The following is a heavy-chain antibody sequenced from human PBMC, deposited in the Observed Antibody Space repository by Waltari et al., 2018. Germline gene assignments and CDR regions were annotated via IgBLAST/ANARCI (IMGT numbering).Heavy chain of an antibody. CDR2: INPDGSST. V-gene: IGHV3-74*01. Sequence: EVQLVESGGGLLQPGGSRSLSCAASGFTFRPSVMRWVRQPPGKGLVWVSRINPDGSSTSYADSVKGRFTISRDNAKNTLYMQMNSLRAEDTAVYYCTTDLTGYSDYWGQGTLVTVSS. J-gene: IGHJ4*02. CDR3: TTDLTGYSDY. CDR1: GFTFRPSV. D-gene: IGHD3-9*01.